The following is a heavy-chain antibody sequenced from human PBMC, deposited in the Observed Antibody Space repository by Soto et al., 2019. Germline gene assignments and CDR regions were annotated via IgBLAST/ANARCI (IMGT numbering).Heavy chain of an antibody. Sequence: EVQLVQSGGGSVQPGGSLRLSCEASGFTFTSFWLHWVRQVPGKGLVWVSRISSDGSNTRYADSVKGRFTISRENAGGTVYLHTNRRRIEDTAVYYCARGGGLIAVLGVNSAYLGQGTLVTVAS. CDR1: GFTFTSFW. CDR3: ARGGGLIAVLGVNSAY. D-gene: IGHD3-16*01. CDR2: ISSDGSNT. J-gene: IGHJ4*02. V-gene: IGHV3-74*01.